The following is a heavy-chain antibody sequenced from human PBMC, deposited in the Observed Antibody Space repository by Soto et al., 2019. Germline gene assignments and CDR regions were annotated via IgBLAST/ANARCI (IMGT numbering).Heavy chain of an antibody. CDR2: IWNDGSGY. CDR1: GFTFNNYG. J-gene: IGHJ6*02. Sequence: PGGSLRLSCAASGFTFNNYGMHWVRQAPGKGLEWVAVIWNDGSGYYYANSVKGRFTISRDNSKNTLYLQMSSLRAEDTAVYFCARRQISPPTRGAAAARGGMDLRGQGTTVTVSS. CDR3: ARRQISPPTRGAAAARGGMDL. V-gene: IGHV3-33*01. D-gene: IGHD6-13*01.